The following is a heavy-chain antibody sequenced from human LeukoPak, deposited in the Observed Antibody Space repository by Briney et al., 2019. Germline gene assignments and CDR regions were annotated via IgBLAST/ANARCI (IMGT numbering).Heavy chain of an antibody. J-gene: IGHJ4*02. CDR3: ATEYCGGDCYFDY. Sequence: PGRSLRLSCAASGFTFSSYGMHWVRQAPGKGREWVAVISYDGSNKYYADSVKGRFTISRDNSKNTLYLQMNSLRAEDTAVYYCATEYCGGDCYFDYWGQGTLVTVSS. V-gene: IGHV3-30*03. CDR2: ISYDGSNK. D-gene: IGHD2-21*02. CDR1: GFTFSSYG.